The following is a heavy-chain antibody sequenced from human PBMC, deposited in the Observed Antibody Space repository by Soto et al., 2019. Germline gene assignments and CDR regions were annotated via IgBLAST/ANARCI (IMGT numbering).Heavy chain of an antibody. CDR1: GFSLNYGRMA. V-gene: IGHV2-26*01. D-gene: IGHD3-10*01. Sequence: QVTLKESGPVLVKPTETLTLTCTVSGFSLNYGRMAVSWIRQPPERALEWLAHIFSNNEKSSTTSLKSRITISKDTSKSQVVHTMTNVDPADTATYYCARYGNRGPDGYDGMDVWGRGTTVTVSS. J-gene: IGHJ6*02. CDR2: IFSNNEK. CDR3: ARYGNRGPDGYDGMDV.